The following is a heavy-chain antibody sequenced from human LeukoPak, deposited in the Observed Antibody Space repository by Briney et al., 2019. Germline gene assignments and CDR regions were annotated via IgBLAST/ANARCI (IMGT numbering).Heavy chain of an antibody. CDR2: IDHSGST. D-gene: IGHD3-3*01. CDR3: ARGLRFLEWSRENWFDP. CDR1: GGSFSGYY. J-gene: IGHJ5*02. Sequence: SETLSLTCAVYGGSFSGYYWSWIRQPPGKGLEWIGEIDHSGSTNYNPSLKSRVTISVDTSKNQFSLKLSSVTAADTAVYYCARGLRFLEWSRENWFDPWGQGTLVTVSS. V-gene: IGHV4-34*01.